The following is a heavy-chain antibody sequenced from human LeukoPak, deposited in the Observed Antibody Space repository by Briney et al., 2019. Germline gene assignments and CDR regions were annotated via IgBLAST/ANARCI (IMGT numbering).Heavy chain of an antibody. Sequence: GGSLRLSCAASGFTFSSYWMSWVRQAPGKGLEWVANIKQDGSEKYYVDSVKGRFTISRDNAKNSLYLQMNSLRAEDTAVYYCAKDGITMVRGVILFDYWGQGTLVTVSS. CDR3: AKDGITMVRGVILFDY. D-gene: IGHD3-10*01. V-gene: IGHV3-7*03. J-gene: IGHJ4*02. CDR1: GFTFSSYW. CDR2: IKQDGSEK.